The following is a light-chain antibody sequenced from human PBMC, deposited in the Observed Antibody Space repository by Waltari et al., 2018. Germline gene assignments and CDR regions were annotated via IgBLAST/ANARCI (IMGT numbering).Light chain of an antibody. CDR1: SRDIGGYHY. J-gene: IGLJ2*01. CDR3: SSYAGSNTVI. CDR2: EVN. V-gene: IGLV2-8*01. Sequence: QSALTQPPSASGSPGQSVTISCTGTSRDIGGYHYVSWYQQHPGKAPKLLLYEVNKRPSGVRERSSGSRSGNTASLTVYELQPGDEAEYFCSSYAGSNTVIFGGGTKLTVL.